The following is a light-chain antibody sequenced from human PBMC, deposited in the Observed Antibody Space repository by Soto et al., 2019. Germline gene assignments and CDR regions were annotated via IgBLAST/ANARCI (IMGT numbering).Light chain of an antibody. J-gene: IGLJ2*01. Sequence: QSALTQPASVSGTPGQSITISCTGTSSDAGAYEYVCWYQQYPGKAPKMLIYEVTKRPSGVSDRFSGSKSDNTASLTISGLQAEDEANYYCSSYTTVTTVVFGGGTKLTVL. CDR2: EVT. CDR3: SSYTTVTTVV. V-gene: IGLV2-14*01. CDR1: SSDAGAYEY.